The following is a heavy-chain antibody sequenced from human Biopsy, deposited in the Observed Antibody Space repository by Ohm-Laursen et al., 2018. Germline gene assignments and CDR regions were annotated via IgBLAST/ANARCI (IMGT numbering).Heavy chain of an antibody. D-gene: IGHD3-10*01. V-gene: IGHV3-21*01. J-gene: IGHJ6*02. CDR2: ISSSSDNI. CDR1: GFTLSSYS. Sequence: SLRLSCSASGFTLSSYSMNWVRQTPGKGLEWVSTISSSSDNISYVDSVKGRFTLSRDNAKNSLYLQMNSLRPEDKAVYYCARTRGSSGIATIYYYGMDVWGQGTTVTVSS. CDR3: ARTRGSSGIATIYYYGMDV.